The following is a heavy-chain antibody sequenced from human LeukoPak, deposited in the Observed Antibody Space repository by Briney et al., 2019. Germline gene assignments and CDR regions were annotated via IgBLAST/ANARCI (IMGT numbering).Heavy chain of an antibody. CDR2: ISDDGSNK. Sequence: GGSLRLSCAASGFSFSSYDMHWVRQAPGKGLEWVARISDDGSNKYYGDSVKGRVTISRDNSKNTLFLQMNSLRAEDTAVYYCAKDSSSSNHYYGMDVWGQGTTVTVSS. CDR3: AKDSSSSNHYYGMDV. CDR1: GFSFSSYD. V-gene: IGHV3-30*18. D-gene: IGHD6-6*01. J-gene: IGHJ6*02.